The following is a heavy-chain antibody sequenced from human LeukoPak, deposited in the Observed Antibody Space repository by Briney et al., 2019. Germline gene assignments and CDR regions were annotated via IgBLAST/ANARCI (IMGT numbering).Heavy chain of an antibody. D-gene: IGHD2-8*02. Sequence: PWGSLRLSCAASGFTFSRYWMSWFRQAPGKGLEWVANINQDGSVKKYVDSVKGRFTVSRDNAENSLSLEMSSLRPEDTAVYYCASIYATDGHPRGPDYWSQATLVTVSS. J-gene: IGHJ4*02. CDR2: INQDGSVK. CDR3: ASIYATDGHPRGPDY. CDR1: GFTFSRYW. V-gene: IGHV3-7*01.